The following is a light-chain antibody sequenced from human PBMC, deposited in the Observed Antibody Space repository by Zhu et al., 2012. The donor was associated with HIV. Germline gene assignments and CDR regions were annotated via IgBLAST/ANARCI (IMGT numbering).Light chain of an antibody. Sequence: EIIMTQSPVTLSVSPGESATISCRASRSVSNLLAWYQQRAGQAPRLVIYGASTRVTGIPARFSGSGSGTEFTLTISRLQSEDFAIYYCQQYYGWPHFGQGTKLEIK. V-gene: IGKV3-15*01. J-gene: IGKJ2*01. CDR2: GAS. CDR1: RSVSNL. CDR3: QQYYGWPH.